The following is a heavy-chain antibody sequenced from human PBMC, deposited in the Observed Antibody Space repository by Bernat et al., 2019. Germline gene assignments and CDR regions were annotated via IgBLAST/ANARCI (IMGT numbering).Heavy chain of an antibody. CDR2: ISYDESDI. V-gene: IGHV3-30*10. J-gene: IGHJ3*02. CDR3: ARATTVNAFVI. D-gene: IGHD4-17*01. CDR1: GFTFSSSA. Sequence: QVQLVESGGGVVQPGRSLRLSCAASGFTFSSSAMHWVRQAPGKGLEWVAVISYDESDIYYTDSVKGRFTISRDNSKNTLYLQMSSLRAEDTAIYYCARATTVNAFVIWGQGTMVTVSS.